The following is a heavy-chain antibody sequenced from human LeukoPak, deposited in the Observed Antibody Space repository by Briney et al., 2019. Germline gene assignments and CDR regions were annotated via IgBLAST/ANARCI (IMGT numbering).Heavy chain of an antibody. CDR1: GYSISSGYY. V-gene: IGHV4-61*01. Sequence: SETLSLTCTVSGYSISSGYYWGWIRQPPGKGLEWIGYIYYSGSTNYNPSLKSRVTISVDTSKNQFSLKLSSVTAADTAVYYCARERATSGRCRFDFWGQGALVTVSS. CDR2: IYYSGST. J-gene: IGHJ4*02. D-gene: IGHD6-25*01. CDR3: ARERATSGRCRFDF.